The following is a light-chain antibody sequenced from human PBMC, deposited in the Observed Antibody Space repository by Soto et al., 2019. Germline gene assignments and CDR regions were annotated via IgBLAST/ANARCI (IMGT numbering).Light chain of an antibody. J-gene: IGLJ2*01. CDR1: SSDVGGYNY. V-gene: IGLV2-14*03. CDR3: SSYTSSSTLV. CDR2: DVS. Sequence: QSALTQPASVSGSPGQSIAISCTGTSSDVGGYNYVSWYQQHPGKAPKLIIYDVSTRPSGVSDRLSGSKSVHTASLTISGLQAEDEADDYCSSYTSSSTLVFGGGTKLTVL.